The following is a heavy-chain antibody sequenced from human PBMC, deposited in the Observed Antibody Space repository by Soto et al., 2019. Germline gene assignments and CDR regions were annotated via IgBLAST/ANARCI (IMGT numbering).Heavy chain of an antibody. CDR2: IIWNSGAV. CDR1: GFAFDAYA. J-gene: IGHJ6*03. Sequence: EVQLAESGGGLVQPGTSLRLSCAASGFAFDAYAMHWFRQAPGKGLEWVSGIIWNSGAVGYADSVKGRFAISRENSSNSLPLHMICLRIEDSALYFCAAALFNRTHNYYFYFMDVWGKGTTVTVS. V-gene: IGHV3-9*01. CDR3: AAALFNRTHNYYFYFMDV.